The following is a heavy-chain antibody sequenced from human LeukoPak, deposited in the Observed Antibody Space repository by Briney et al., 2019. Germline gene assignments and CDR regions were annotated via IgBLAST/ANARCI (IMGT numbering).Heavy chain of an antibody. J-gene: IGHJ2*01. CDR1: GGSISSYY. V-gene: IGHV4-4*07. CDR2: IYTSGST. Sequence: SETLSLTCTVSGGSISSYYWSWIRQPAGKGLEWIGRIYTSGSTNYNPSLKTRVTMSLDTSKNQFSLKLSSVTAADTAVYYCARTVRRDFWSGSWYFDLWGRGTLVIVSS. D-gene: IGHD3-3*01. CDR3: ARTVRRDFWSGSWYFDL.